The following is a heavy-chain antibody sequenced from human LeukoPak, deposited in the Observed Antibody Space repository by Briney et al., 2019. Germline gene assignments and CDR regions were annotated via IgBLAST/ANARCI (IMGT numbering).Heavy chain of an antibody. J-gene: IGHJ6*03. CDR2: IKQDGSEK. CDR1: GSTFSSYW. D-gene: IGHD4-17*01. V-gene: IGHV3-7*03. Sequence: GGSLRLSCAASGSTFSSYWMSWVRQAPGKGLEWVANIKQDGSEKYYVDSVKGRFTISRDNAKNSLYLQMNSLRAEDTALYHCARYGDPNYYYFYMDVWGKGTTVTVSS. CDR3: ARYGDPNYYYFYMDV.